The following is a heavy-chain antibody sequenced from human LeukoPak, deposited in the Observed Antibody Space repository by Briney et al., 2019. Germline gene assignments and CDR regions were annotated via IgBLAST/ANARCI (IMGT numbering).Heavy chain of an antibody. CDR1: GYTFTSYD. V-gene: IGHV1-8*02. D-gene: IGHD2-2*01. CDR2: MNPNSGNT. Sequence: GASLKLSCKASGYTFTSYDINWVRQAPGQGLERMALMNPNSGNTGYAQKFQGRVTMTRNTSISTAYMELSSLRSEDTAVYYCARVTVGVSSSSSSQRGFGYWGQGTLVTVSS. J-gene: IGHJ4*02. CDR3: ARVTVGVSSSSSSQRGFGY.